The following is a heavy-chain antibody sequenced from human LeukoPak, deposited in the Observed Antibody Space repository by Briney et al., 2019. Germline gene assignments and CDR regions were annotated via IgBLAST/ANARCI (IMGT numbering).Heavy chain of an antibody. J-gene: IGHJ6*02. V-gene: IGHV1-8*01. CDR2: KNPTSGRT. CDR1: GYTFTSYD. CDR3: ARGPVKTHGMDV. Sequence: GASVKVSCKASGYTFTSYDINWVRQATGQGLERMGWKNPTSGRTGFAQSFQGRLTMTTDTSTSTAYMELSSLTSEDTAVYYCARGPVKTHGMDVWAQGTTVTVSS.